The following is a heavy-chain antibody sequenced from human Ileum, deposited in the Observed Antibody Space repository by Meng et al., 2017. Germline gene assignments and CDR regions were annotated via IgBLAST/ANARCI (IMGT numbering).Heavy chain of an antibody. Sequence: ASVKVSCKVSGHPLSELSMHWVRQAPGKGLEWMGGFDPEDGETIYAQKFQGRVTMAEDTSTDTAYMELISLKSEDTALYYCAKMDVRVGATTGSYYYYGMDVWVPGTKVTSP. D-gene: IGHD1-26*01. CDR2: FDPEDGET. J-gene: IGHJ6*02. CDR1: GHPLSELS. V-gene: IGHV1-24*01. CDR3: AKMDVRVGATTGSYYYYGMDV.